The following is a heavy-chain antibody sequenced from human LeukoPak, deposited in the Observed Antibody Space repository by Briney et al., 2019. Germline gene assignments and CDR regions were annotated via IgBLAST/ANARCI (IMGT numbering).Heavy chain of an antibody. D-gene: IGHD3-10*01. CDR1: GGTFSIYA. CDR2: IIPIFGTA. CDR3: ARDLVGLYYFDY. Sequence: SVKVSCKASGGTFSIYAISWVRQAPGQGLEWMGGIIPIFGTANYAQKFQGRVTITADECTSTAYMELSSLRSEDTAVYYCARDLVGLYYFDYWGPGTLDTVSS. V-gene: IGHV1-69*13. J-gene: IGHJ4*02.